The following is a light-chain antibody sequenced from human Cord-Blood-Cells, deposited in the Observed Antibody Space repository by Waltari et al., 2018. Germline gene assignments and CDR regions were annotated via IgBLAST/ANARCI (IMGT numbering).Light chain of an antibody. CDR2: DVS. CDR3: CSYAGSYNVV. Sequence: QSALTQPRSVSGSPGQSVNIPCTGPSSDVGGYNYVSWYQQHPGKAPKLMIYDVSRRPSGVPDRFSGSKSGNTASLTISGLQAEDEADYYCCSYAGSYNVVFGGGTKLTVL. CDR1: SSDVGGYNY. V-gene: IGLV2-11*01. J-gene: IGLJ2*01.